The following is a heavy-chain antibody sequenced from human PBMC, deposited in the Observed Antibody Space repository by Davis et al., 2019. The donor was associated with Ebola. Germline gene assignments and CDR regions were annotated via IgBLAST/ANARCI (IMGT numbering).Heavy chain of an antibody. CDR2: TSCCNGRT. V-gene: IGHV3-21*04. CDR3: ARDSAVVFFDY. Sequence: GESLKISCAASGFTFNNYVMSWVRQAPGKGLEWVSYTSCCNGRTYYADSVKGRFTSSRDGATNSVHLQMDSLRADDTAVYYCARDSAVVFFDYWSQGTLVTVSS. CDR1: GFTFNNYV. J-gene: IGHJ4*02. D-gene: IGHD5-18*01.